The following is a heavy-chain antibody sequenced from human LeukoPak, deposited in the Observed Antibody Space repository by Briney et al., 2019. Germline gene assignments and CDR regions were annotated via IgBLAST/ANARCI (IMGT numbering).Heavy chain of an antibody. CDR3: ARVVRPEGSGLLRWFDP. V-gene: IGHV1-2*02. CDR2: INPNSGGT. D-gene: IGHD2/OR15-2a*01. Sequence: ASVKVSCKASGYTFTGYYMHWVRQAPGQGLEWMGWINPNSGGTNYAQKLQGRVTMTTDTSTSTAYMELRSLRSDDTAVYYCARVVRPEGSGLLRWFDPWGQGTLVTVSS. J-gene: IGHJ5*02. CDR1: GYTFTGYY.